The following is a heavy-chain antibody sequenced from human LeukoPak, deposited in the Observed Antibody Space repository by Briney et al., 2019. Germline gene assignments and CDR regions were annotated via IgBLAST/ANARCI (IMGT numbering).Heavy chain of an antibody. CDR2: IYHNGGT. Sequence: SETLSLTCTVSGDSVGSDNYYWSWIRQLPGKGLEWIGYIYHNGGTKYNPSLRSRVTMSVDTSKNHVSLKLGSVTAADTAVYYCARDRRGYYDSSGYFDRWGQGTLVTVSS. D-gene: IGHD3-22*01. CDR1: GDSVGSDNYY. V-gene: IGHV4-61*03. J-gene: IGHJ4*02. CDR3: ARDRRGYYDSSGYFDR.